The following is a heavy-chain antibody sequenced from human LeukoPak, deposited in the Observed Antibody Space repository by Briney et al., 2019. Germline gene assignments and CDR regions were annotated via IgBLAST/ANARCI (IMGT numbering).Heavy chain of an antibody. J-gene: IGHJ4*02. Sequence: GGSLRLSCAASGFTFSSYAMSWVRQAPGKGLEWVSAISGGGGSTYYADSVKGRFTISRDNSKNTLYLQMNSLRAEDTAVYYCAKDREMYNWNFPFDYWGQGTLVTVSS. D-gene: IGHD1-7*01. CDR3: AKDREMYNWNFPFDY. CDR2: ISGGGGST. V-gene: IGHV3-23*01. CDR1: GFTFSSYA.